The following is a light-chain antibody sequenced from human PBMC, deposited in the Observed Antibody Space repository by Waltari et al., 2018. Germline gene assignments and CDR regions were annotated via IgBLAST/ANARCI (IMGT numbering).Light chain of an antibody. CDR3: QQRSDWPCT. V-gene: IGKV3-11*01. CDR2: DAS. Sequence: EIVLTQSPATLSLSPGERATLSCRASQSVSSPLAWYQQKPGQAPRLLIYDASDRATGIPGRFSGSGSGTDFTLTISSLEPEDFAVYYCQQRSDWPCTFGQGTRVEIK. CDR1: QSVSSP. J-gene: IGKJ1*01.